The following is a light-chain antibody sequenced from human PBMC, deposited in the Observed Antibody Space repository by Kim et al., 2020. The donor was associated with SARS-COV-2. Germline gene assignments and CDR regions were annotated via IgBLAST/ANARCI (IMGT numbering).Light chain of an antibody. V-gene: IGLV2-11*01. Sequence: QSALTQSRSVSGSPGQSVTISCTGTSSDVGGYGLVSWYQQFPGKAPKLIIYDVYNRPSAVPDRFSGSKSGNTASLTISGLQTEDEADYYCCSYAGSFSWVFGGGTKVTVL. CDR2: DVY. CDR1: SSDVGGYGL. J-gene: IGLJ3*02. CDR3: CSYAGSFSWV.